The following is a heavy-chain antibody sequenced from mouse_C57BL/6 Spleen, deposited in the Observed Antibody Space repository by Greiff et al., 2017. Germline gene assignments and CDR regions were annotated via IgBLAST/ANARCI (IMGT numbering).Heavy chain of an antibody. Sequence: QLQESGPELVKPGASVKISCKASGYSFTDYNMNWVKQSNGKSLEWIGVINPNYGTTSYNQKFKGKATLTVDQSSSTAYMQLNSLTSEDSAVYYCARTHDYSNYGGFAYWGQGTLVTVSA. V-gene: IGHV1-39*01. J-gene: IGHJ3*01. CDR3: ARTHDYSNYGGFAY. CDR1: GYSFTDYN. D-gene: IGHD2-5*01. CDR2: INPNYGTT.